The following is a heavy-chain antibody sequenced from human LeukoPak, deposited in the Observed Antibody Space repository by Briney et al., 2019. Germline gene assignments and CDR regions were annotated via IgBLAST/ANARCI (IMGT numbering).Heavy chain of an antibody. V-gene: IGHV1-3*01. J-gene: IGHJ4*02. CDR3: AREGSSSWYSFDY. Sequence: VASVKVSCKASGYTFTSYAMHWVRQAPGQRLEWMGWINAGNGNTKYSQKFQGRVTITRDTSASTAYMELSSLRSEDTAVYYCAREGSSSWYSFDYWGQGTLVTVSS. CDR2: INAGNGNT. D-gene: IGHD6-13*01. CDR1: GYTFTSYA.